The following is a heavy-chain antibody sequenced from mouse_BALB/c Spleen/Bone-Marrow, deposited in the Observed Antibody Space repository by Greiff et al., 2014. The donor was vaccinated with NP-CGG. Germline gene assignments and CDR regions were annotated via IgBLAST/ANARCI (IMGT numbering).Heavy chain of an antibody. CDR2: IDPANGNT. V-gene: IGHV14-3*02. CDR3: ANYRYGWYFDV. D-gene: IGHD2-14*01. CDR1: GFNIKDTY. Sequence: VQLKESGAELVKPGASVKLSCTASGFNIKDTYMHWVKQRPEQGLEWIGRIDPANGNTKYDPKFQGKATITADTSSNTAYLQLSSLISEDTAVYYCANYRYGWYFDVWGAGTTVTVSS. J-gene: IGHJ1*01.